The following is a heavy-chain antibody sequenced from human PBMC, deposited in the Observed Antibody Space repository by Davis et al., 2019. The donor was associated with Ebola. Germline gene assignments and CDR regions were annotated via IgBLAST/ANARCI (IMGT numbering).Heavy chain of an antibody. Sequence: MPSETLSLTCTVSGGSISSYYWSWIRQPPGKGLAWIGYIYYSGSTNYSPSLKSRVTISVDTSKNQFSLKLSSVTAADTAVYYCARGGQGVGAGRWLDPWGQGNLVIVSS. CDR2: IYYSGST. D-gene: IGHD1-26*01. J-gene: IGHJ5*02. CDR3: ARGGQGVGAGRWLDP. V-gene: IGHV4-59*08. CDR1: GGSISSYY.